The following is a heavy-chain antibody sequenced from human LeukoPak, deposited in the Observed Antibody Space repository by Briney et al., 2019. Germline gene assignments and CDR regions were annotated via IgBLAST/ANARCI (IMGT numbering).Heavy chain of an antibody. J-gene: IGHJ4*02. CDR1: GGSVSSGSYY. V-gene: IGHV4-61*01. CDR2: IYYSGST. Sequence: SETLSLTCTVSGGSVSSGSYYWSWIRQPPGQGLVWIVYIYYSGSTNYNPSLKSRVPISVDTSKTQFSLKLSSVTAADTAVYYCARHGSYGSGSYHYLDYWGQGTQVTVSS. CDR3: ARHGSYGSGSYHYLDY. D-gene: IGHD3-10*01.